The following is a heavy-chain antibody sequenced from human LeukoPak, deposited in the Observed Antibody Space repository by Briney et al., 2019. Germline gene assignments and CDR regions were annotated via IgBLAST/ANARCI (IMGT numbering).Heavy chain of an antibody. V-gene: IGHV1-2*02. D-gene: IGHD1-26*01. J-gene: IGHJ3*02. CDR2: IKPNSGDT. CDR1: GYTFTDYF. Sequence: ASVKVSCKASGYTFTDYFIHWVRQAPGQGLEWMGWIKPNSGDTKYAKKFQGRVTMTRDTSISTAYMELSRLISDDTAVYYCARDWGPNSGNFHYDGFDIWGQGTMVTVSS. CDR3: ARDWGPNSGNFHYDGFDI.